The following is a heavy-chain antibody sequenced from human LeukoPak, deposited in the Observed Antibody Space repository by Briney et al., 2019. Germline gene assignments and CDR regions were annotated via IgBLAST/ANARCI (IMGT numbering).Heavy chain of an antibody. D-gene: IGHD3-22*01. CDR2: IIPIFGTA. CDR1: GGTFSSYA. Sequence: SVKVSCKASGGTFSSYAISWVRQAPGQGLELMGRIIPIFGTANYAQKFQGRVTITTDESTSTAYMELSSLRSEDTAVYYCARDASAYYYDSSGYRFDYWGQGTLVTVSS. J-gene: IGHJ4*02. V-gene: IGHV1-69*05. CDR3: ARDASAYYYDSSGYRFDY.